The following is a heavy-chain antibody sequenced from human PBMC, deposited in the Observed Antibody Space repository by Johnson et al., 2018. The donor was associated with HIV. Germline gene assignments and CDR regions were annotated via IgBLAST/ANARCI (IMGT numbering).Heavy chain of an antibody. CDR3: AVAFLARVYGGMWAFNI. CDR2: ISSNGGSP. Sequence: VHLVESGGGLVQPGGSLRLSCAASGFTFSSYAMHWVRQAPEKGLEYVSAISSNGGSPDPASFVNGRFTISRDNSKNTLYLQMNRLKAGATAVYYCAVAFLARVYGGMWAFNIWGHWTMFTVTS. CDR1: GFTFSSYA. V-gene: IGHV3-64*01. J-gene: IGHJ3*02. D-gene: IGHD4-23*01.